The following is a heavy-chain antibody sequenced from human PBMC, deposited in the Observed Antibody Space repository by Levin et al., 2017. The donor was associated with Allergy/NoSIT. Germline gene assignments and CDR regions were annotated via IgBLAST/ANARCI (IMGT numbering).Heavy chain of an antibody. CDR2: MNPNSGNT. CDR1: GYTFTSYD. J-gene: IGHJ6*02. D-gene: IGHD6-19*01. V-gene: IGHV1-8*01. CDR3: ARTRITYSSGWYYYYYGMDV. Sequence: PAASVKVSCKASGYTFTSYDINWVRQATGQGLEWMGWMNPNSGNTGYAQKFQGRVTMTRNTSISTAYMELSSLRSEDTAVYYCARTRITYSSGWYYYYYGMDVWGQGTTVTVSS.